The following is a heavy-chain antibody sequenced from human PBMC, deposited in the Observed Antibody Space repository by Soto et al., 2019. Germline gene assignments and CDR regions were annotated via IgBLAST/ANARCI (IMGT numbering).Heavy chain of an antibody. D-gene: IGHD5-12*01. CDR3: ARWLQFHFDY. Sequence: EASVKVSCTASGYTLTGYYMHWVRQAPGQRLEWMGWINAGNGNTKYSQKFQGRVTITRDTSASTAYMELSSLRSEDTAVYYCARWLQFHFDYWGQGTLVTVSS. V-gene: IGHV1-3*01. J-gene: IGHJ4*02. CDR1: GYTLTGYY. CDR2: INAGNGNT.